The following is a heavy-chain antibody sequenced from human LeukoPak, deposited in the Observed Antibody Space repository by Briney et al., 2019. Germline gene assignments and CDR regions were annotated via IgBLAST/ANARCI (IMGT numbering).Heavy chain of an antibody. D-gene: IGHD2-15*01. CDR2: IYYSGGT. V-gene: IGHV4-34*01. Sequence: SETLSLTCAVYGGSFSGYYWSWIRQPPGKGLEWIGSIYYSGGTYYNPSLKSRVTISVDTSKNQFSLKLSSVTAADTAVYYCARHNYVVAAIYYWGQGTLVTVSS. CDR3: ARHNYVVAAIYY. J-gene: IGHJ4*02. CDR1: GGSFSGYY.